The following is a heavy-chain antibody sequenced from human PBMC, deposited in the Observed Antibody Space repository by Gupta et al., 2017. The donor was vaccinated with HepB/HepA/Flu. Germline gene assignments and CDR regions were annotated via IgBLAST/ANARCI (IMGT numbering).Heavy chain of an antibody. J-gene: IGHJ4*02. Sequence: DVQLEESGGGLVKPGGSLILSCSASGFTLSDAWMSWVRQAPGKGLEWVGRLKTDGGTTDYAAPVKGRFIISRDDSRNTLYLQMNSLKTEDTAIYYCTTDLRWELQPSDYWGQGTLVTVSS. CDR3: TTDLRWELQPSDY. CDR1: GFTLSDAW. CDR2: LKTDGGTT. D-gene: IGHD1-26*01. V-gene: IGHV3-15*01.